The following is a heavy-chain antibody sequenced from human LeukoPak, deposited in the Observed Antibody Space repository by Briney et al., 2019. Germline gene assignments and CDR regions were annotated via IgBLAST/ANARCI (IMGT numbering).Heavy chain of an antibody. Sequence: ASVKVSCKASGYTFTSYYMHWVRQAPGQGLEWMGIINPSGGSTSYAQKFQGRVTMTRDTSTSTVYMELSSLRSEDTAVYYCASERPTNSSGSYGMDAWGQRTTVTVSS. V-gene: IGHV1-46*01. CDR3: ASERPTNSSGSYGMDA. CDR2: INPSGGST. D-gene: IGHD6-19*01. CDR1: GYTFTSYY. J-gene: IGHJ6*01.